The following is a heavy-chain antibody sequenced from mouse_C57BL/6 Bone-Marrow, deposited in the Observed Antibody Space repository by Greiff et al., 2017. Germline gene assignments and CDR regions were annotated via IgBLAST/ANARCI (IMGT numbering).Heavy chain of an antibody. D-gene: IGHD1-1*01. V-gene: IGHV5-6*02. CDR2: ISSGGSYT. J-gene: IGHJ2*01. Sequence: EVKVVESGGDLVKPGGSLKLSCAASGFTFSSYGMSWVRQTPDKRLEWVATISSGGSYTYYPDSVKGRFTISRDNAKNTLYLQMSSLKSEDTAMYYCARRTDTTVYFDYWGQGTTLTVSS. CDR3: ARRTDTTVYFDY. CDR1: GFTFSSYG.